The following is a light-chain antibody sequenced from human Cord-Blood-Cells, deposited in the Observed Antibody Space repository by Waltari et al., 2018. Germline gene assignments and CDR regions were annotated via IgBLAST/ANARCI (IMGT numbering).Light chain of an antibody. J-gene: IGKJ2*01. CDR2: AAS. CDR3: QQSYSTPYT. Sequence: DRVTITCRASQSISSYLNWYQQKPGKAPKLLIYAASSLQSGVPSRFSGSGSGTDFTLTISSLQPEDFANYYCQQSYSTPYTFGQGTKLEIK. V-gene: IGKV1-39*01. CDR1: QSISSY.